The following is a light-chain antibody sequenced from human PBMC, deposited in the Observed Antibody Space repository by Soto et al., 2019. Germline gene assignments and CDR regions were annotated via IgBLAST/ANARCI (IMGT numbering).Light chain of an antibody. CDR1: SSDVGGSNY. CDR2: DVS. V-gene: IGLV2-14*01. J-gene: IGLJ1*01. Sequence: QSVLTQPASVSGSPGQSITISCTGTSSDVGGSNYVSWYQQHPGKAPKLMIYDVSNRPSGVSNRFSGSKSGNTASLTISGRQAEDEADYYCSSYTSSSTRVFGTGTKLTVL. CDR3: SSYTSSSTRV.